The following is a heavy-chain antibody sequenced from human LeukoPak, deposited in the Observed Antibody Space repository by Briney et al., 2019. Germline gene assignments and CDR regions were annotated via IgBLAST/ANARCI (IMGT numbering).Heavy chain of an antibody. CDR3: AKDIRISVIVPHDAFDI. D-gene: IGHD3-22*01. CDR2: ISWNSI. Sequence: GGSLRLSCAASGFTFSSYAMSWVRQAPGKGLEWVSGISWNSIGYADSVKGRFTISRDNAKNSLYLQMNSLRAEDTALYYCAKDIRISVIVPHDAFDIWGQGTMVTVSS. J-gene: IGHJ3*02. V-gene: IGHV3-9*01. CDR1: GFTFSSYA.